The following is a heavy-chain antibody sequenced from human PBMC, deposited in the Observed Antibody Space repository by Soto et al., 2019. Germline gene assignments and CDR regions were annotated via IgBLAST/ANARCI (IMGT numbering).Heavy chain of an antibody. J-gene: IGHJ4*02. CDR3: ARADDSSGYYFDY. CDR2: IIPILGIA. D-gene: IGHD3-22*01. Sequence: QVQLVQSGAEVKKPGSSVKVSCKASGGTFSSYTISWVRQAPGQGLEWMGRIIPILGIANYAQKFQGRVTSTADKSTSTAYMELSSLRSEDTAVYYCARADDSSGYYFDYWGQGTLVTVSS. V-gene: IGHV1-69*02. CDR1: GGTFSSYT.